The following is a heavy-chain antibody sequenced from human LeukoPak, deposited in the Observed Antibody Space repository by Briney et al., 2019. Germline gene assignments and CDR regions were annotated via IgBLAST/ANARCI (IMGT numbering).Heavy chain of an antibody. CDR2: FDPEDGET. V-gene: IGHV1-24*01. CDR3: ATGFIAVAVITGKLQLDY. Sequence: ASVKVSCKVSGYTLTELSMHWVRQAPGKGLEWMGGFDPEDGETIYAQKFQGRVTMTEDTSTDTAYMELSSLRSEDTAVYYCATGFIAVAVITGKLQLDYWGQGTLVTVSS. J-gene: IGHJ4*02. D-gene: IGHD3-22*01. CDR1: GYTLTELS.